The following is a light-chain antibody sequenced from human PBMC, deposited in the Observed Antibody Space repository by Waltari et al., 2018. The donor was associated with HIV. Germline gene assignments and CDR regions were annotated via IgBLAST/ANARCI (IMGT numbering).Light chain of an antibody. CDR3: TSYTTRNILM. J-gene: IGLJ3*02. V-gene: IGLV2-14*03. CDR1: SRDIGFPKF. Sequence: QSSLTQPASVSGSPGQTITISCTGSSRDIGFPKFVSWYQQHPGKAPRLLIYGVTIRASGISGRFSGSKSDNTASLTISGLQVEDEAHYYCTSYTTRNILMFGGGTTLTVL. CDR2: GVT.